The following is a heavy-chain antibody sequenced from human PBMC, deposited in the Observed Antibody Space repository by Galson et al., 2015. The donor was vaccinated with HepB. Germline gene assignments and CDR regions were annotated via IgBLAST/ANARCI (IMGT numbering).Heavy chain of an antibody. V-gene: IGHV3-48*02. Sequence: SLRLSCAASGFTFSSYSMNWVRQAPGKGLEWVSYISSSSSTIYYADSVKGRFTISRDNAKNPLYLQMNSLRDEDTAVYYCARDRGGYSYGIPDYWGQGTLVTVSS. D-gene: IGHD5-18*01. CDR1: GFTFSSYS. CDR2: ISSSSSTI. J-gene: IGHJ4*02. CDR3: ARDRGGYSYGIPDY.